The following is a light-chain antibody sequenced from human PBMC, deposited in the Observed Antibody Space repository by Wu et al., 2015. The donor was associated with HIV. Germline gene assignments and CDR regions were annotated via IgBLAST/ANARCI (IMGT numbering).Light chain of an antibody. CDR2: EAY. CDR3: QQYGASPIT. Sequence: EIVLEQSPGTLSLAVGDRVVFSCRASHSILHDRIAWYQQRPGQAPRLLMYEAYKRAPGTPDRFIGSGSGTEFTLTIDRLEPEDFAIYFCQQYGASPITFGQGTRLEI. CDR1: HSILHDR. V-gene: IGKV3-20*01. J-gene: IGKJ5*01.